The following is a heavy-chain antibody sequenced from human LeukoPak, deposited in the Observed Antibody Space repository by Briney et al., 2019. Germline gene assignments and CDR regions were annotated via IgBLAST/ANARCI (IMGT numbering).Heavy chain of an antibody. CDR3: AREDRYGSGSYEPSDY. V-gene: IGHV3-9*01. J-gene: IGHJ4*02. Sequence: GGSLRLSCAASGFTFDDYAMHWVRQAPGKGLEWVSGISWNSGSIGYADSVKGRFTISRDNAKNSLYLQMNSLRAEDTAVYYCAREDRYGSGSYEPSDYWGQGTLVTVSS. CDR1: GFTFDDYA. CDR2: ISWNSGSI. D-gene: IGHD3-10*01.